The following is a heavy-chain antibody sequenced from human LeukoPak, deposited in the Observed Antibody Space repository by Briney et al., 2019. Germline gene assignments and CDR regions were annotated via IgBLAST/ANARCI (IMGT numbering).Heavy chain of an antibody. J-gene: IGHJ3*02. CDR3: ARDQAMRRYFDWLFPDAFDI. CDR2: ISAYNGNT. D-gene: IGHD3-9*01. Sequence: ASVKVSCKASGYTFTSYGISWVRQAPGQGLEWMRWISAYNGNTNYAQKLQGRVTMTTDTSTSTAYMELRSLRSDDTAVYYCARDQAMRRYFDWLFPDAFDIWGQGTMVTVSS. V-gene: IGHV1-18*01. CDR1: GYTFTSYG.